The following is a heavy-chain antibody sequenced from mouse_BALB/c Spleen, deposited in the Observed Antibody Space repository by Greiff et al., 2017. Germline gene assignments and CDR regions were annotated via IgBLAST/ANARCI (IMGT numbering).Heavy chain of an antibody. CDR1: GYSFTSYY. D-gene: IGHD2-12*01. V-gene: IGHV1-66*01. CDR2: IFPGSGNT. Sequence: QVQLKQSGPELVKPGASVKISCKASGYSFTSYYIHWVKQRPGQGLEWIGWIFPGSGNTKYNEKFKGKATLTADTSSSTAYMQLSSLTSEDSAVYFCARPGTTGAMDYWGQGTSVTVSS. J-gene: IGHJ4*01. CDR3: ARPGTTGAMDY.